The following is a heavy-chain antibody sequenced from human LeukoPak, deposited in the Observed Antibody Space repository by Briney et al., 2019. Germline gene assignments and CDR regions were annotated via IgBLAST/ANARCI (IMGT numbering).Heavy chain of an antibody. CDR3: ARDPSGSPDWYSDL. CDR2: MYFNGSN. J-gene: IGHJ2*01. V-gene: IGHV4-59*01. CDR1: GASIRSYY. D-gene: IGHD3-10*01. Sequence: SETLSLTCTVSGASIRSYYWSWLRQPPGKGLEWIAYMYFNGSNNHNPSLKSRVTISIDTSKNQFSLKLRSVTAADTAVYYCARDPSGSPDWYSDLWGRGTLVTVSS.